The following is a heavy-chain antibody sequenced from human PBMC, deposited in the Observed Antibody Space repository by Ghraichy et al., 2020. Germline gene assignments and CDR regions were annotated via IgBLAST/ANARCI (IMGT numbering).Heavy chain of an antibody. Sequence: GESLNISCAASGFTFDDYAMHWVRQAPGKGLEWVSLISGDGGSTYYADSVKGRFTISRDNSKNSLYLQMNSLRTEDTALYYCAKDLMYYDFWSGYYYYYYYGMDVWGQGTTVTVSS. V-gene: IGHV3-43*02. D-gene: IGHD3-3*01. CDR2: ISGDGGST. J-gene: IGHJ6*02. CDR3: AKDLMYYDFWSGYYYYYYYGMDV. CDR1: GFTFDDYA.